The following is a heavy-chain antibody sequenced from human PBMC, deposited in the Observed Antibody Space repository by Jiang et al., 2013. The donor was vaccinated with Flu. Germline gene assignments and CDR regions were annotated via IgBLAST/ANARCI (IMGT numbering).Heavy chain of an antibody. CDR3: ARLGLLHYYYGMDV. Sequence: KPSETLSLTCAVYGGSFSGYYWSWIRQPPGKGLEWIGEINHSGSTNYNPSLKSRVTISVDTSKNQFSLKLSSVTAADTAVYYCARLGLLHYYYGMDVWGQGTTVTVSS. V-gene: IGHV4-34*01. J-gene: IGHJ6*02. D-gene: IGHD2-15*01. CDR1: GGSFSGYY. CDR2: INHSGST.